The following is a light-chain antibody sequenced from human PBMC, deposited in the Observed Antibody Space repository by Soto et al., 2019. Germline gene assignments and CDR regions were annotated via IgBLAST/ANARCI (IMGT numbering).Light chain of an antibody. Sequence: DIQMTQSPSTLSASVGDRVTITCRASQSISNWLAWYQQKPVKAPKLLIYDASSLESGVPSRFSGSGSGTQYTLTISSLQPDDFATYYCQQYNSYSTFGQGTKVEIQ. J-gene: IGKJ1*01. V-gene: IGKV1-5*01. CDR2: DAS. CDR1: QSISNW. CDR3: QQYNSYST.